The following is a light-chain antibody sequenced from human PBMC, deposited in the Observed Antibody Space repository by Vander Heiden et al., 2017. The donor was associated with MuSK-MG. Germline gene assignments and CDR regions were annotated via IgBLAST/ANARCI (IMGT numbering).Light chain of an antibody. Sequence: AVRITQSPSSFSASTGDRVTITCRASQGISTYLAWYQQKRGEAPKLLIYAASTLQGGVPSRFSGSGSGTDFTLTISCLQSEDFATYFCQQEDTYPLTFGGRTKVEIK. CDR3: QQEDTYPLT. CDR2: AAS. CDR1: QGISTY. V-gene: IGKV1-8*01. J-gene: IGKJ4*01.